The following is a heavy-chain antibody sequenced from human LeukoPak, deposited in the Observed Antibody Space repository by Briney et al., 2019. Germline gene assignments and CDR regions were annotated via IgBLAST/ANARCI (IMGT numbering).Heavy chain of an antibody. V-gene: IGHV1-2*02. J-gene: IGHJ4*02. D-gene: IGHD2-2*01. Sequence: ASVEVSCKPSGYTFTGYYMQWVRQAPGQGLEWMGWINPNSGGTNYAQKFQGRVTMTRETSISTVYMELSRLRSDDTAVYYCAGDKSGGSTSSHYWGQGTLVTVSS. CDR1: GYTFTGYY. CDR2: INPNSGGT. CDR3: AGDKSGGSTSSHY.